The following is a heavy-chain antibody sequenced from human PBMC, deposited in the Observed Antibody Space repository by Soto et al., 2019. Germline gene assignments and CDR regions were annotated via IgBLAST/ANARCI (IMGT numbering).Heavy chain of an antibody. Sequence: EVQLVESGGGLVKPGGSLRLSCAASGFTFSSYSMNWVRQAAGKGLEWVSSISSSSSYIYYADSVKGRFTISRDNAKNSLYLQKNSLRAEDTAVYYCARDQPGYSYGYGLGYWGQGTLGTVSS. CDR3: ARDQPGYSYGYGLGY. V-gene: IGHV3-21*01. D-gene: IGHD5-18*01. J-gene: IGHJ4*02. CDR2: ISSSSSYI. CDR1: GFTFSSYS.